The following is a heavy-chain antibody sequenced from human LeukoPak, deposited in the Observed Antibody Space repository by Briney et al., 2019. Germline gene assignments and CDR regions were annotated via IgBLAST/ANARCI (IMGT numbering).Heavy chain of an antibody. CDR2: VSSTGGYI. Sequence: SGGSLRLSCAASGFTFISYSMNWVRQAPGKGLEWVSSVSSTGGYIYYEDSLKGRFTISRDNAKNSLYLQMNSLRVEDTAVYYCARGSAMVRKNYFDYWGQGTLVTVSS. D-gene: IGHD3-10*01. CDR3: ARGSAMVRKNYFDY. V-gene: IGHV3-21*01. J-gene: IGHJ4*02. CDR1: GFTFISYS.